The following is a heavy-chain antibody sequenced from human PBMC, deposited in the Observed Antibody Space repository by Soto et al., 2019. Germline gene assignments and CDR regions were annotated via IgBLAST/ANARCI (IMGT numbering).Heavy chain of an antibody. CDR3: ARDPGDPSGYFDL. CDR1: GGSISSGGYY. J-gene: IGHJ2*01. V-gene: IGHV4-31*03. CDR2: IYYSGST. Sequence: KPSETLSLTCTVSGGSISSGGYYWSWIRQHPGKGLEWIGYIYYSGSTYYNPSLKSRVTISVDTSKNQFSLKLSSVTAADTAVYYCARDPGDPSGYFDLWGRGTLVTVSS. D-gene: IGHD7-27*01.